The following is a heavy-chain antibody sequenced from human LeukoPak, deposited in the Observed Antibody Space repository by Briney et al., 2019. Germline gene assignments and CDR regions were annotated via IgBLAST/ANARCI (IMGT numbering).Heavy chain of an antibody. CDR3: ARHRGSKASSFDY. Sequence: GESLKISCKGSGYSFTSYWIGWLRQEPGKGLEWMGIIYPGDSDTRYSPSFQGQVTISADKSISTAYLQWSSLKASDTAMYYCARHRGSKASSFDYWGQGTLVTGSS. J-gene: IGHJ4*02. V-gene: IGHV5-51*01. CDR2: IYPGDSDT. CDR1: GYSFTSYW. D-gene: IGHD6-6*01.